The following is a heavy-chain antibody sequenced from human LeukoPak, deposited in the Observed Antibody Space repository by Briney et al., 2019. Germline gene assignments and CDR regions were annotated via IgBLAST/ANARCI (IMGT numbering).Heavy chain of an antibody. D-gene: IGHD3-16*01. CDR1: TFTFTSFW. J-gene: IGHJ4*02. CDR2: IKEDGSDK. CDR3: ARDRPGGYFDY. Sequence: GGSLRLSCAASTFTFTSFWLSWVRQAPGKGLECVANIKEDGSDKQYADSVKGRFTISRDNAKKSVHLQMNSLRDEDTAVYYCARDRPGGYFDYWGQGTLVTVSS. V-gene: IGHV3-7*01.